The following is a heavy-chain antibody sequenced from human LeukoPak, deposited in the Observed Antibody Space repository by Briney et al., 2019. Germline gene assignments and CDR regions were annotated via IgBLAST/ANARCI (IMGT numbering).Heavy chain of an antibody. CDR3: ARTMIRGAPGALPH. CDR1: GGSFNGYY. V-gene: IGHV4-34*01. J-gene: IGHJ1*01. D-gene: IGHD3-10*01. CDR2: INHSGST. Sequence: PSETLSVSCAVYGGSFNGYYWSWIRQPPGKGLERIGEINHSGSTNYNPSLKSRATISLDTSKNQFSLKLNSVTAADTAVYYCARTMIRGAPGALPHWGQGTLVTVSS.